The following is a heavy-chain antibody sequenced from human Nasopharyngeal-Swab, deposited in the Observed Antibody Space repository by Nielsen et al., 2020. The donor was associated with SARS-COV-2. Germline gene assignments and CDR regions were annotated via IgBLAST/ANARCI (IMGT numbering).Heavy chain of an antibody. CDR3: ARGYSSSWKSANWFDP. D-gene: IGHD6-13*01. J-gene: IGHJ5*02. CDR2: IYYSGST. Sequence: SETLSRSCTGAGGPISSYDGSWIRQPPGKGLEWIGYIYYSGSTNYNPSLKSRVTISVDTSKNQFSLKLSSVTAADTAVYYCARGYSSSWKSANWFDPWGQGTLVTVSS. CDR1: GGPISSYD. V-gene: IGHV4-59*12.